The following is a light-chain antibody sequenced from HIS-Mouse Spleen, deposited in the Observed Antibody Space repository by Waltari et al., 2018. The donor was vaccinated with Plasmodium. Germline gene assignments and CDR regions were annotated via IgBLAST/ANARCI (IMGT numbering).Light chain of an antibody. CDR1: AFPKQY. J-gene: IGLJ3*02. V-gene: IGLV3-10*01. CDR2: EDS. Sequence: SYELTQPPSVSVSPGQTARITCSGPAFPKQYAYWYQQKSGQAPVLVIYEDSKRPAGIPERFSGSSSGTMATLTISGAQVEDEADYYCYSTDSSGNHRVFGGGTKLTVL. CDR3: YSTDSSGNHRV.